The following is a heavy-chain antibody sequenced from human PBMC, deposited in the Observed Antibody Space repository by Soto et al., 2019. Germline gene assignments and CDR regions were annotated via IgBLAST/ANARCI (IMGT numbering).Heavy chain of an antibody. CDR1: GFTFSRYA. J-gene: IGHJ4*02. V-gene: IGHV3-33*01. D-gene: IGHD4-17*01. CDR2: LWSDGSNV. CDR3: ARDFIDSGDSGGFDQ. Sequence: QVRLVESGGGVVQPGTSLRLSCATSGFTFSRYAMHWVRQAPGKGLEWVAILWSDGSNVHYGDSVKGRFTISRDNSKNTLYLQMNDLRVEDTAVYSCARDFIDSGDSGGFDQWGQGTLVTVSS.